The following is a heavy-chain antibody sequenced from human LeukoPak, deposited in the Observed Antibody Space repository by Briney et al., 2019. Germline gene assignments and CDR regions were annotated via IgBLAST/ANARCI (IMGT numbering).Heavy chain of an antibody. CDR3: ARVRKKYQLLRGSAFDI. J-gene: IGHJ3*02. Sequence: PSETLSLTCAVYGGSFSGYYWSWIRQPPGKGLEWIGEINHSGSTNYNPSLKSRVTISVDTSKNQFSLKLSSVTAADTAVYYCARVRKKYQLLRGSAFDIWGQGTMVTVSS. CDR2: INHSGST. V-gene: IGHV4-34*01. CDR1: GGSFSGYY. D-gene: IGHD2-2*01.